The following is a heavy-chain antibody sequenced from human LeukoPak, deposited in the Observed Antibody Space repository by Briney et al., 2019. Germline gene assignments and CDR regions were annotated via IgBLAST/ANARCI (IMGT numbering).Heavy chain of an antibody. D-gene: IGHD3-3*01. CDR3: ARGSITIFGVVTNPFDY. J-gene: IGHJ4*02. V-gene: IGHV4-34*01. CDR2: INHSGST. CDR1: GYSIRSGYY. Sequence: SETLSLTCTVSGYSIRSGYYWSWIRQPPGKGLEWIGEINHSGSTNYNPSLKSRVTISVDTSKNQFSLKLSSVTAADTAVYYCARGSITIFGVVTNPFDYWGQGTLVTVSS.